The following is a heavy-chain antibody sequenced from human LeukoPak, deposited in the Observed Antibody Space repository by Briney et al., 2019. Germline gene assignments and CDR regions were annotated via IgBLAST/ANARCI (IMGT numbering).Heavy chain of an antibody. J-gene: IGHJ6*03. V-gene: IGHV4-39*01. CDR3: ARHRGGGGYHYMDV. CDR2: ILHSGET. Sequence: SETLSLTCTVSGDSLGRSNTSWGWIRQTPGKGLEWLGTILHSGETYTSPSLRSRVTLSVESSKNQFSLSLSSVTAADTAVYFCARHRGGGGYHYMDVWGKGTTVIVSS. CDR1: GDSLGRSNTS. D-gene: IGHD2-21*01.